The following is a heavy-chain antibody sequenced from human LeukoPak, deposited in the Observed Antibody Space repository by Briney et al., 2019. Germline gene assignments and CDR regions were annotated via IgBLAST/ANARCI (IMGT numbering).Heavy chain of an antibody. CDR3: ATCSGSYYKRLYYMDV. D-gene: IGHD3-10*01. J-gene: IGHJ6*03. CDR1: VGSISGYY. CDR2: IYYSGST. V-gene: IGHV4-59*01. Sequence: PSETLSLTCTVSVGSISGYYWSWIRQPPGKGLEWSGYIYYSGSTNYNPSLKSRVTISVVTSKNPFSLKLSSVTAADTAVYYCATCSGSYYKRLYYMDVWGKGTTVTISS.